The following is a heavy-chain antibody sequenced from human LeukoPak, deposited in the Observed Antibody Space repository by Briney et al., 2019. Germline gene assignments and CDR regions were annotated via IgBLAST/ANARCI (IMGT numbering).Heavy chain of an antibody. CDR1: GFTVSSNY. J-gene: IGHJ4*02. D-gene: IGHD6-13*01. CDR3: ARATAVGAAAGHFDY. V-gene: IGHV3-53*01. Sequence: GGSLRLSCAASGFTVSSNYMSWVRQAPGKGLEWVSVIYSDGSTYYADSVKGRFTISRDNSKNTLYLQMNSLRAEDTAVYYCARATAVGAAAGHFDYWGQGTLVTVSS. CDR2: IYSDGST.